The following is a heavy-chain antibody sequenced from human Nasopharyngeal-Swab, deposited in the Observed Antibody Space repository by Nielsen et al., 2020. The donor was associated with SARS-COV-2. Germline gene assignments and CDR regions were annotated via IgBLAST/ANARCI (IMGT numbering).Heavy chain of an antibody. CDR2: ISNSGSST. CDR3: ARDRDGTYSYDY. Sequence: GESLKISCAASGFTFSNYDMTWVRQAPGKGLEWISVISNSGSSTYNANSVKGRFTISRDNSKNTLYLQMNSLRAEDTAVYYCARDRDGTYSYDYWGQGTLVTVSS. CDR1: GFTFSNYD. J-gene: IGHJ4*02. D-gene: IGHD1-26*01. V-gene: IGHV3-23*01.